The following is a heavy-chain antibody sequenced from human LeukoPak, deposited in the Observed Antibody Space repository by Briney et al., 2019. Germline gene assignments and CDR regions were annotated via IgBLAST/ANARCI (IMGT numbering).Heavy chain of an antibody. Sequence: GASVKVSCKVSGYSLSELSVHWVRQAPGIGLEWVGGFTPEHGETTYAQNFHGRVTMTEDTSTGTAYMELSSLRSDDTAMYYCATGDYGGIYFDFWGRGTLVTVSP. CDR2: FTPEHGET. CDR1: GYSLSELS. J-gene: IGHJ4*02. CDR3: ATGDYGGIYFDF. D-gene: IGHD4-23*01. V-gene: IGHV1-24*01.